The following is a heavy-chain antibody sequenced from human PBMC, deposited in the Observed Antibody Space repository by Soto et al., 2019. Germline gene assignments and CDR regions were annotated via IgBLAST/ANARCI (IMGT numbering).Heavy chain of an antibody. J-gene: IGHJ5*02. CDR2: IYYSGST. CDR1: GGSISSGGYY. CDR3: ARASYYGSGSYIFWFDP. D-gene: IGHD3-10*01. Sequence: PSETLSLTCTVSGGSISSGGYYWSWIRQHPGKGLEWIGYIYYSGSTYYNPSLKSRVTISVDTSKNQFSLKLSSVTAADTAVYYCARASYYGSGSYIFWFDPWGQGTLVTVSS. V-gene: IGHV4-31*03.